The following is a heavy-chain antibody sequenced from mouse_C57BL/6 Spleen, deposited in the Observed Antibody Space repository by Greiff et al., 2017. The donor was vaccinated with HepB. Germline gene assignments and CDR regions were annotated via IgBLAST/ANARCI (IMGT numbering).Heavy chain of an antibody. CDR1: GFTFSSYA. D-gene: IGHD2-3*01. CDR3: ARDPDGFAWFAY. V-gene: IGHV5-4*01. Sequence: EVNVVESGGGLVKPGGSLKLSCAASGFTFSSYAMSWVRQTPEKRLEWVATISDGGSYTYYPDNVKGRFTISRDNAKNNLYLQMSHLKSEDTAMYYCARDPDGFAWFAYWGQGTLVTVSA. CDR2: ISDGGSYT. J-gene: IGHJ3*01.